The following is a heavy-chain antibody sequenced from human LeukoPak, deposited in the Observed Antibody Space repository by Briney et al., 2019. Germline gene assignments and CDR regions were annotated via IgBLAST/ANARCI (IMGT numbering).Heavy chain of an antibody. CDR3: ARYYYDSSGYYHNDY. J-gene: IGHJ4*02. D-gene: IGHD3-22*01. CDR2: ISSSSSTI. CDR1: GFTFSSYS. Sequence: GGSLRLSCAASGFTFSSYSMNWVRQTPGKGLEWVSYISSSSSTIYYADSVKGRFTISRDNAKNSLYLQMNSLRAEDTAVYYCARYYYDSSGYYHNDYWGQGTLVIVSS. V-gene: IGHV3-48*01.